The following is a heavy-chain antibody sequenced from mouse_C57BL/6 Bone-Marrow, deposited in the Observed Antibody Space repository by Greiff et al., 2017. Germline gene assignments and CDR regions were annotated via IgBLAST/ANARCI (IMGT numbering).Heavy chain of an antibody. CDR2: IYPGSGST. CDR1: GYTFTSYW. V-gene: IGHV1-55*01. CDR3: ARAPFITTVVATLRNY. Sequence: QVQLQQPGAELVKPGASVKMSCKASGYTFTSYWITWVKQRPGQGLEWIGDIYPGSGSTNYNAKFKSKATLTVDTSSSTAYMQLSSLTSADSAVYYCARAPFITTVVATLRNYWGQGTTLTVSS. D-gene: IGHD1-1*01. J-gene: IGHJ2*01.